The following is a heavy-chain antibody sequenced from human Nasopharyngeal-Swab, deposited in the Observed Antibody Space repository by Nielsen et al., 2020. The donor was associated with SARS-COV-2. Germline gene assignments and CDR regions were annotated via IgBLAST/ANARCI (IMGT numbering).Heavy chain of an antibody. CDR2: IWYAGSNK. D-gene: IGHD3-16*01. CDR3: ATSRGGGAYNYVLDY. V-gene: IGHV3-33*01. J-gene: IGHJ4*02. Sequence: GGSLRLSCAASGFTFSSYGMHWVRQAPGKGLEWVAVIWYAGSNKYYADSVKGRFTISRDNSNNTLALQMNGLRAEDTAVYYCATSRGGGAYNYVLDYWGQGTLVTVSS. CDR1: GFTFSSYG.